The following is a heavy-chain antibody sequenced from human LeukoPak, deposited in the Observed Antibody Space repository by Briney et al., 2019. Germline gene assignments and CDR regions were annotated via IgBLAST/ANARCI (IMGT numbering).Heavy chain of an antibody. CDR1: GYTFIAHY. J-gene: IGHJ4*02. CDR2: IHVGSGNT. V-gene: IGHV1-2*02. D-gene: IGHD2-21*02. Sequence: ASVQVSCKASGYTFIAHYLHWVRQAPGLGPEWLGWIHVGSGNTRYAPKFQDRVTLSRDTYINTAYMELSSLTSDDTAVYYCAREGSYCDGGDCYSFDFWGQGTLVTVSP. CDR3: AREGSYCDGGDCYSFDF.